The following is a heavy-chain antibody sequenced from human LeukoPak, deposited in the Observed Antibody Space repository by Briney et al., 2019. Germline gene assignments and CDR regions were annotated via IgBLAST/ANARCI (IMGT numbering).Heavy chain of an antibody. V-gene: IGHV1-69*04. CDR1: GGTFSSYA. J-gene: IGHJ4*02. Sequence: SVKVSCKASGGTFSSYAISWVRQAPGQGLEWMGRIIPILGIANYAQKFQGRVTITADKSTSTAYMELSSLRSEDTAVYYCARGADPIYGTQPPYFDYWGQGTLVTVSS. CDR3: ARGADPIYGTQPPYFDY. CDR2: IIPILGIA. D-gene: IGHD4-17*01.